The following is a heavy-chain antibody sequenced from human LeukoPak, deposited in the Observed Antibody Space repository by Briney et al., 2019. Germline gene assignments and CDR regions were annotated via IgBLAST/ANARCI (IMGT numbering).Heavy chain of an antibody. D-gene: IGHD6-13*01. V-gene: IGHV4-59*01. J-gene: IGHJ4*02. CDR2: IYYSGST. Sequence: SETLSLTCTVSGGSISSYYWSWFRQPPGKGLEWIGYIYYSGSTNYNPSLKSRVTISVDTSKNQFSLKLSSVTAADTAVYYCATEEAAAGSFDYWGQGTLVTVSS. CDR3: ATEEAAAGSFDY. CDR1: GGSISSYY.